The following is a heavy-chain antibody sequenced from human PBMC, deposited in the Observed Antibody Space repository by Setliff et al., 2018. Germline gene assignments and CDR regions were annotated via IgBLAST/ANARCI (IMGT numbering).Heavy chain of an antibody. J-gene: IGHJ4*02. CDR3: AREGGGSGWTPDS. CDR2: IYYNGRS. CDR1: GGSISNYY. V-gene: IGHV4-59*01. D-gene: IGHD6-19*01. Sequence: ASETLSLTCTVSGGSISNYYWSWIRQSTGKGLEWIGFIYYNGRSDHNPSFQSRVTMSVDRSKNQFSLNLRAMTAADTAVYYCAREGGGSGWTPDSWGQGTLVTVSS.